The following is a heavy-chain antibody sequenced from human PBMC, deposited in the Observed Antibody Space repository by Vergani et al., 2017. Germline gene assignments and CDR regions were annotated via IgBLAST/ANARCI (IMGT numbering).Heavy chain of an antibody. J-gene: IGHJ4*02. CDR1: GYTFTGYY. CDR3: ARELGNWSFDY. CDR2: INPSGGST. Sequence: QVQLVQSGAEVKKPGASVKVSCKASGYTFTGYYMHWVRQAPGQGLEWRGIINPSGGSTSYAQKFQGRVTITRDTSASTASMELSSLRSEDTAVYYCARELGNWSFDYWGQGTLVTVSS. V-gene: IGHV1-46*01. D-gene: IGHD1-1*01.